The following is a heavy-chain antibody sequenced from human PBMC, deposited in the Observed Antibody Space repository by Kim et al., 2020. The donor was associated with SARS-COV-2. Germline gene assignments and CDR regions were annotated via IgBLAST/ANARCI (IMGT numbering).Heavy chain of an antibody. J-gene: IGHJ6*02. Sequence: SVKVSCKASGFNFTSSAVQWVRQARGQRLEWIGWIVVGSGNTNYAQKFQERVTITRDMSTSTAYMELTSLRSEDTAVYYCAADGSSSWFNHYYYGMDVWGQGTTVTVSS. V-gene: IGHV1-58*01. CDR3: AADGSSSWFNHYYYGMDV. CDR2: IVVGSGNT. D-gene: IGHD6-13*01. CDR1: GFNFTSSA.